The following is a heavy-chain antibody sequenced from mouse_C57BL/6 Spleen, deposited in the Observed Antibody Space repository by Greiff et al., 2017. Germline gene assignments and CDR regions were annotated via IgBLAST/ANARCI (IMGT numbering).Heavy chain of an antibody. J-gene: IGHJ2*01. CDR1: GYTFTSYW. CDR3: ARGGYDAGFDY. V-gene: IGHV1-64*01. Sequence: QVQLQQPGAELVKPGASVKLSCKASGYTFTSYWMHWVKQRPVQGLEWIGMIHPNSGSTNYNEKFKSKATLTVDKSSSTAYMQLSSLTSEDSAVYYCARGGYDAGFDYWGQGTTLTVSS. CDR2: IHPNSGST. D-gene: IGHD2-2*01.